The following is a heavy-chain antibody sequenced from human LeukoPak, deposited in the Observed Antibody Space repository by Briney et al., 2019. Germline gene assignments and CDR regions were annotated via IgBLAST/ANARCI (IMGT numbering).Heavy chain of an antibody. D-gene: IGHD3-22*01. Sequence: PGGSLRLSCVASGFTFSSYGMHWVRQAPGKGLEWVAVIWYDGSNKYYADSVKGRFTISRDNSKNTLYLQMNSLRAEDTAVYYCARDVAYYYDSSGYYRLGEVALDYWGQGTLVTVSS. J-gene: IGHJ4*02. CDR2: IWYDGSNK. V-gene: IGHV3-33*01. CDR3: ARDVAYYYDSSGYYRLGEVALDY. CDR1: GFTFSSYG.